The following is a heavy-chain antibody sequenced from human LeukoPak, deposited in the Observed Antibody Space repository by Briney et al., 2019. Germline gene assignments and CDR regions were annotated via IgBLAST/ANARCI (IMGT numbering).Heavy chain of an antibody. CDR2: IYHSGGT. J-gene: IGHJ4*02. CDR1: GGSISSSNW. V-gene: IGHV4-4*02. D-gene: IGHD6-13*01. Sequence: KASGTLSLTCAVSGGSISSSNWWSWVRQPPGKGLEWIGEIYHSGGTNYNPSLKSRVTISVDKSKNQFSLKLSSVTAADTAVHYCARGDSSSWYSNYWGQGTLVTVSS. CDR3: ARGDSSSWYSNY.